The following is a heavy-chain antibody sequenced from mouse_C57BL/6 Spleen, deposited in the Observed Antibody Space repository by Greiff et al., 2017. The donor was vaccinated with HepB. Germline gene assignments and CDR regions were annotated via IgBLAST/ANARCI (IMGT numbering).Heavy chain of an antibody. J-gene: IGHJ3*01. CDR1: GYTFTDYN. D-gene: IGHD2-4*01. Sequence: EVQLQQSGPELVKPGASVKMSCKASGYTFTDYNMHWVKQSHGKSLEWIGYINPNNGGTSYNQKFKGKATLTVNKSSSTAYMELRSLTSEDSAVYYCARRSYYDYGGFAYWGQGTLVTVSA. CDR3: ARRSYYDYGGFAY. V-gene: IGHV1-22*01. CDR2: INPNNGGT.